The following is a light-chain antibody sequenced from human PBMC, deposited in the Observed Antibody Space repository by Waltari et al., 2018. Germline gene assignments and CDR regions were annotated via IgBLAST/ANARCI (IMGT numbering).Light chain of an antibody. Sequence: IVLTQSPGTLSLSPGETATPSCRASQSVRNNFLAWYQQKPDQAPRLLVYGASSRASGIPDRFSGSGSGTDFALTINRLEPEDFATYYCQEYATSVRTFGPGTKVEIK. CDR2: GAS. CDR1: QSVRNNF. CDR3: QEYATSVRT. V-gene: IGKV3-20*01. J-gene: IGKJ1*01.